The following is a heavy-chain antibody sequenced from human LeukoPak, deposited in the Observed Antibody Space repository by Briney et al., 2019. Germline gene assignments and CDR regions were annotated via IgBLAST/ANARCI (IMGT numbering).Heavy chain of an antibody. CDR2: IGRSSSPI. D-gene: IGHD2-2*01. J-gene: IGHJ4*02. Sequence: GGSLRLSCAASGFTFCTYSMNWVRQAPGKGLEWVSYIGRSSSPIYYADSVKGRFTISRDNAKNSLYLQMNGLRAEDTAVYYCARGPSSQFRTDYWGQGTLVTVST. V-gene: IGHV3-48*01. CDR1: GFTFCTYS. CDR3: ARGPSSQFRTDY.